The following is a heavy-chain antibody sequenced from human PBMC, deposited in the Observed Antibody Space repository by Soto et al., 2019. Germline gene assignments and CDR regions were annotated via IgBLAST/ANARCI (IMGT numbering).Heavy chain of an antibody. CDR2: INIYSGDA. Sequence: QVRLEQSGPEVKKTGASVKVSCKASGYTFTSYGISWVRQAPGQGLEWMGWINIYSGDANYAQSFQDRVTMTRDTSTITVYMEMRTLRSDDTAVYYCARELYYYDKSGLAYWGQGTLVTVSS. D-gene: IGHD3-22*01. CDR1: GYTFTSYG. J-gene: IGHJ4*02. CDR3: ARELYYYDKSGLAY. V-gene: IGHV1-18*01.